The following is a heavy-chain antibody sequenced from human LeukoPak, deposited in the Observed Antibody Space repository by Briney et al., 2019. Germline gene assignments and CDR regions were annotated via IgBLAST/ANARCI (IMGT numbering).Heavy chain of an antibody. V-gene: IGHV1-46*01. CDR1: GYTFTSYY. CDR3: ARGGSLAAAPHRYYFDY. CDR2: INPSGGST. J-gene: IGHJ4*02. Sequence: GASVKVSCTASGYTFTSYYMHWVRQAPGQGLEWMGIINPSGGSTTYAQKFQGRVTMTRDTSTSTVYMGLSSLRSEDTAVFYCARGGSLAAAPHRYYFDYWGQGTPVTVSS. D-gene: IGHD6-19*01.